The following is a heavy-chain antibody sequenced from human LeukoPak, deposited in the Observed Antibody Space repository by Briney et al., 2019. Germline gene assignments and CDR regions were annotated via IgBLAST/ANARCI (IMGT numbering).Heavy chain of an antibody. CDR3: ARSTGVYYYYIDV. Sequence: ATVTVSCKASGYTFTNYGITWVRQAPGQPLEWIGWISPYNGNTKYSPKVERRGSLTTDTSTSTAYMELRSLRSDDAAVYYCARSTGVYYYYIDVWGKGTTVNGSS. V-gene: IGHV1-18*01. D-gene: IGHD3-10*01. CDR1: GYTFTNYG. CDR2: ISPYNGNT. J-gene: IGHJ6*03.